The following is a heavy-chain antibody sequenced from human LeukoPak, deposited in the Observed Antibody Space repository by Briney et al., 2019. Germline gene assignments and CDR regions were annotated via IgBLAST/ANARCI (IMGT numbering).Heavy chain of an antibody. CDR1: GYTFIGYY. Sequence: ASVKVSCKASGYTFIGYYMHWVRQAPGQGLEWMGWINPNSGGTIYAQKLQGRVTMTRDTSINTAYMELTRLTSDDTAVYFCARARWDRARYFDYWGQGTLVTVSS. D-gene: IGHD1-26*01. J-gene: IGHJ4*02. CDR2: INPNSGGT. CDR3: ARARWDRARYFDY. V-gene: IGHV1-2*02.